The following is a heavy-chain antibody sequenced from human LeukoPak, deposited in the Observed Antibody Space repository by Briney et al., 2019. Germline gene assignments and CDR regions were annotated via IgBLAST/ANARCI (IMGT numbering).Heavy chain of an antibody. J-gene: IGHJ4*02. CDR1: GYSFTSYW. CDR3: ARPGYCSSTSCSWADY. V-gene: IGHV5-51*01. Sequence: GESLEISCKGSGYSFTSYWIGWVRQTPEKGLEWMGIIFPGDSDTRYSPSFQGQVTISADKSISTAYLQWSSLKASDTAMYYCARPGYCSSTSCSWADYWGQGTLVTVSS. D-gene: IGHD2-2*01. CDR2: IFPGDSDT.